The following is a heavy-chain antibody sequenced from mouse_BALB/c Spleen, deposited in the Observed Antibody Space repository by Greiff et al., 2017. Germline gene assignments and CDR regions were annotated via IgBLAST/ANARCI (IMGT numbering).Heavy chain of an antibody. J-gene: IGHJ4*01. CDR1: GFSLSTSGMG. CDR3: ARSCYDYDGATGYAMDY. CDR2: IWWDDDK. Sequence: QVTLKVSGPGILKPSQTLSLTCSFSGFSLSTSGMGVGWIRQPSGKGLEWLAHIWWDDDKYYNPSLKSQLTISKDTSRNQVFLKITSVDTADTATYCCARSCYDYDGATGYAMDYWGQGTSVTVSS. D-gene: IGHD2-4*01. V-gene: IGHV8-8*01.